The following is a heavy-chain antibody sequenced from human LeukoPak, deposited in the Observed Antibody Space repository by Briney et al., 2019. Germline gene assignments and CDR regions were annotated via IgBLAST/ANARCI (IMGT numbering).Heavy chain of an antibody. CDR3: TTEGASGSSGYYYVY. J-gene: IGHJ4*02. CDR1: GFTFSNAW. Sequence: GGSLRLSCAASGFTFSNAWMNWVRQAPGKGLEWVGRIKSKTDGGTTDYAAPVKGRFTISRDDSKSTLYLQMNSLKTEDTAVYYCTTEGASGSSGYYYVYWGQGTLVTVSS. D-gene: IGHD3-22*01. V-gene: IGHV3-15*07. CDR2: IKSKTDGGTT.